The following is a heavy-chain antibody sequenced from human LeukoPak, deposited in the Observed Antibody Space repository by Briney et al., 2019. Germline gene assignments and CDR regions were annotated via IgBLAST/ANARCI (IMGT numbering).Heavy chain of an antibody. V-gene: IGHV1-69*13. CDR3: ASTPRYSGSYGSSFDY. CDR2: IIPIFGTA. CDR1: GGTFSSYA. D-gene: IGHD1-26*01. Sequence: SVKVSCKASGGTFSSYAISWVRQAPGQGLEWMGGIIPIFGTANYAQKFQGRVTITADESTSTAYMELSSLRSEDTAVYYCASTPRYSGSYGSSFDYWGQGTLVTVSS. J-gene: IGHJ4*02.